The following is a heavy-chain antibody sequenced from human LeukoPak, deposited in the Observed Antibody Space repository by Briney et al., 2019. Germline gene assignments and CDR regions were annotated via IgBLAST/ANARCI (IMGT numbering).Heavy chain of an antibody. CDR2: IKQDGSDK. Sequence: GGSLRLSCAASGFTFSSYWMSWVRQAPGKGLEWVANIKQDGSDKYYMDSVKGRFTISRDNTKNSLFLQMNSLRAEDTAVYYCARGPAYWNPDAFDIWGQGTMVTVSS. CDR1: GFTFSSYW. V-gene: IGHV3-7*01. J-gene: IGHJ3*02. CDR3: ARGPAYWNPDAFDI. D-gene: IGHD1-1*01.